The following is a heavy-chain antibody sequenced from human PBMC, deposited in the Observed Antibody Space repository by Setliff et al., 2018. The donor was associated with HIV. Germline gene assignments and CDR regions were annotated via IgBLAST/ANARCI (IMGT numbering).Heavy chain of an antibody. Sequence: SETLSLTCTVSGYSISSGYYWGWIRQPPGKGLEWIGSIYHSGSTYYNPSLKSRVTIPMDTSTNQFSLKLTSVTAADTAVYFCARHFPSISLFFGDPGPFDRWGQGALVTVSS. D-gene: IGHD3-10*01. V-gene: IGHV4-38-2*02. CDR2: IYHSGST. CDR3: ARHFPSISLFFGDPGPFDR. CDR1: GYSISSGYY. J-gene: IGHJ4*02.